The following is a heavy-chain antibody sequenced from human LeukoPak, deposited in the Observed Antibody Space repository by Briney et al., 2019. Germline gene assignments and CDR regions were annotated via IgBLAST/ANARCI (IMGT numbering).Heavy chain of an antibody. CDR1: GYRFNAYW. CDR2: IYPDDSDT. J-gene: IGHJ4*02. CDR3: ASPFSPAASTGFDY. V-gene: IGHV5-51*01. D-gene: IGHD6-13*01. Sequence: GESLKISCKGSGYRFNAYWIAWVRQMPGKGLEWMGIIYPDDSDTRYSPSFQGQVTISVDKSISTAYLQWSSLKASDTAIYYCASPFSPAASTGFDYWGQGTLVTVSS.